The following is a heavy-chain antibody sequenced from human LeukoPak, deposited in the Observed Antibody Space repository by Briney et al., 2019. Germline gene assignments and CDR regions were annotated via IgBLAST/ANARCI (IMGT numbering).Heavy chain of an antibody. CDR3: ARGGGSGSYYKRELDY. V-gene: IGHV3-7*01. Sequence: GGSLRLSCAASGITFSNSWMCWVRQAPGKGLEWVANIKEDGSEKYYANSVKGRFTISRDNAKNSLYLQMNSLRAEDTAVYYCARGGGSGSYYKRELDYWGQGTLVTVSS. CDR2: IKEDGSEK. J-gene: IGHJ4*02. D-gene: IGHD3-10*01. CDR1: GITFSNSW.